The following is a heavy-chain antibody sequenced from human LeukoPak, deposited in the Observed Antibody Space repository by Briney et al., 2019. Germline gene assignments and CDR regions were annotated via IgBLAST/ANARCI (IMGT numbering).Heavy chain of an antibody. CDR2: ISSSSSYI. J-gene: IGHJ4*02. Sequence: GGSLRLSCAASGFTFSSYSMNWVRQAPGKGLEWVSSISSSSSYIYYADSVKGRFTISRDNSKNTLYLQMNSLRAEDTAVYYCARVGYYDSSGYYYPAYYFDYWGQGTLVTVSS. CDR3: ARVGYYDSSGYYYPAYYFDY. V-gene: IGHV3-21*04. D-gene: IGHD3-22*01. CDR1: GFTFSSYS.